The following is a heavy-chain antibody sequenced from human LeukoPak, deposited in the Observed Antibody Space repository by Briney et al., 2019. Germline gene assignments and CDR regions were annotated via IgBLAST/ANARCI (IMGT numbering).Heavy chain of an antibody. D-gene: IGHD3-10*01. CDR2: ISSSSSYI. CDR3: AREVSYYYGSGTY. CDR1: GFTFSSYG. J-gene: IGHJ4*02. V-gene: IGHV3-21*01. Sequence: GGSLRLSCAASGFTFSSYGMHWVRQAPGKGLEWVSSISSSSSYIYYADSVKGRFTISRDNAKNSLYLQMNSLRAEDTAVYYCAREVSYYYGSGTYWGQGTLVTVSS.